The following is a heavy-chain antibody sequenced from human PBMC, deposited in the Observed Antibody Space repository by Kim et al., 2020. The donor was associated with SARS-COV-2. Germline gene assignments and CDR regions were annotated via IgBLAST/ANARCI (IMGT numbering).Heavy chain of an antibody. J-gene: IGHJ6*02. CDR2: INHSGST. D-gene: IGHD3-9*01. CDR1: GGSFSGYY. CDR3: ARGATPRYLLTGYPPRYYYGMDV. Sequence: SETLSLTCAVYGGSFSGYYWSWIRQPPGKGLEWIGEINHSGSTNYNPSLKSRVTISVDTSKNQFSLKLSSVTAADTAVYYCARGATPRYLLTGYPPRYYYGMDVWGQGTTVTVSS. V-gene: IGHV4-34*01.